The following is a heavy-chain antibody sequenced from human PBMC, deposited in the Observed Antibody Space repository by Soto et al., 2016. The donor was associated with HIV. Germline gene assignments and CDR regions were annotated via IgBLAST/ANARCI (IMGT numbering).Heavy chain of an antibody. Sequence: QVQLVQSGAEVKKPGASVKVSCKASGYTFTSYAISWVRQAPGQGLEWMGWISAYNGNTNCAQKLQGRVTMTTDTSTSTAYVELRSLRSDDTAVYYCARERYSSSWLDAFDIWGQGTMVTVSS. CDR3: ARERYSSSWLDAFDI. J-gene: IGHJ3*02. CDR1: GYTFTSYA. V-gene: IGHV1-18*01. CDR2: ISAYNGNT. D-gene: IGHD6-13*01.